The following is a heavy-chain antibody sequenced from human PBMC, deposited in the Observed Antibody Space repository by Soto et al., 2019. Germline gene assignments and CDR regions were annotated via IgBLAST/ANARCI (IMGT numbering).Heavy chain of an antibody. V-gene: IGHV3-7*01. Sequence: GGSLRLSCEASGFTFSRYWMSWVRQAPGKGLEWVANIKKDGSEEYYVDSVKGRFTISRDNAKNSLYLQMNSLRAEDTAVYYCAREGILGVVITRYYYYGMEVWGQGTTVTVSS. J-gene: IGHJ6*02. D-gene: IGHD3-3*01. CDR3: AREGILGVVITRYYYYGMEV. CDR2: IKKDGSEE. CDR1: GFTFSRYW.